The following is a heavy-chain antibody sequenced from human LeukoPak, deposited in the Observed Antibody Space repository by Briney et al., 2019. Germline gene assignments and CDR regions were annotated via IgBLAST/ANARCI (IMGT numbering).Heavy chain of an antibody. D-gene: IGHD3-10*01. V-gene: IGHV4-34*01. Sequence: PSETLSLTCAVYGGSFSGYYWSWIRQPPGKGVEWIGEINHSGSTNYNPSLKSRVTISVDTSKNQFSLKLSSVTAADTAVYYCARTRITMVRGVSKLNYYGMNVWGKGTTVTVSS. CDR2: INHSGST. CDR1: GGSFSGYY. CDR3: ARTRITMVRGVSKLNYYGMNV. J-gene: IGHJ6*04.